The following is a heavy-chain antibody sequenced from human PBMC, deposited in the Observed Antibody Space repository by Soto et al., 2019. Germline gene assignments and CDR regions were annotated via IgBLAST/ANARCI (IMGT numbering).Heavy chain of an antibody. CDR3: ARVSSSLRKCWFDP. CDR2: IYYSGST. D-gene: IGHD3-16*02. J-gene: IGHJ5*02. CDR1: GGSISSGGYY. V-gene: IGHV4-31*03. Sequence: QVQLQESGPGLVKPSQTLSLTCTVSGGSISSGGYYWSWIRQHPGKGLEWIGYIYYSGSTYYNPSPKSRVTISVDTSKKQFSLKLSSVTAAKTAVYYCARVSSSLRKCWFDPWGQGTPVTVSA.